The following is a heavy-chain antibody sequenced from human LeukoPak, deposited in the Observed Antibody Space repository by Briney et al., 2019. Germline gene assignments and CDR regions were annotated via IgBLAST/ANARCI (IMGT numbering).Heavy chain of an antibody. Sequence: GGSQRLYCEASGFTFSSYGMHWVRQAPGKGLEWVAVISYDGSNKYYADSVKGRFTISRDNSKNTLYLQMNSLRAEDTAVYYCAKVGGGYDTYYFDYWGQGTLVTVSS. D-gene: IGHD5-12*01. V-gene: IGHV3-30*18. CDR1: GFTFSSYG. J-gene: IGHJ4*02. CDR3: AKVGGGYDTYYFDY. CDR2: ISYDGSNK.